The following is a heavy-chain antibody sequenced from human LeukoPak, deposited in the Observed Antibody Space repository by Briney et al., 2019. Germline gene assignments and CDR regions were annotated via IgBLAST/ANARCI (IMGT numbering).Heavy chain of an antibody. CDR1: GFTFSSYA. CDR2: ISGSGGST. J-gene: IGHJ5*02. Sequence: TGGSLRLSCAASGFTFSSYAMSWVRQAPGKGLEWVSAISGSGGSTYYADSVKGRFTISRDNSKNTLYLQMNSLRAEDTAVYYCAKDRVVVVPAATYNWFAPWGQGTLVTVSS. D-gene: IGHD2-2*01. V-gene: IGHV3-23*01. CDR3: AKDRVVVVPAATYNWFAP.